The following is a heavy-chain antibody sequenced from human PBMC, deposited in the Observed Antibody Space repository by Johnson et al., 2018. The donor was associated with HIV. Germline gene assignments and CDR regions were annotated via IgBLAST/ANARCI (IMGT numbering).Heavy chain of an antibody. CDR1: GFTFSSYG. V-gene: IGHV3-30*19. CDR2: ISSDESYK. J-gene: IGHJ3*02. Sequence: QVQLVESGGGVVQPGGSLRLSCAASGFTFSSYGMHWVRQAPGKGLEWVAVISSDESYKHYGDSVKGRFTVSKDSSKSTLFLQMNSLRPDDTAVYYCARDRRAYDAFDIWGQGTMVTVSS. CDR3: ARDRRAYDAFDI.